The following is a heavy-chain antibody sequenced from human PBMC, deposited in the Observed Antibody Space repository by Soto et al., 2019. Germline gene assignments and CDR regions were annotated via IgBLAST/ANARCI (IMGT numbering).Heavy chain of an antibody. CDR1: GGSISRYY. CDR2: LYNAGST. J-gene: IGHJ6*02. V-gene: IGHV4-59*01. CDR3: ARDLWGYCGTDCYPLDV. Sequence: QVRLQESGPGLVKPSETLSLTCTVSGGSISRYYWSWIRQPPGKGLEWIGYLYNAGSTIYNPSLTSRVTISVDMSQNPCSLNLNYVTAADTAVYYCARDLWGYCGTDCYPLDVWGQGTTVTVSS. D-gene: IGHD2-21*02.